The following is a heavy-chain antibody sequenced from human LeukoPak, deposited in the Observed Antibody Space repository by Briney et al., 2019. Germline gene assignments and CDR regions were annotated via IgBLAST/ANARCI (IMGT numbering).Heavy chain of an antibody. V-gene: IGHV4-4*07. Sequence: PSETLSLTCTVSGGSISSYYWSWIRQPAGKGLEWIWRIYTSGSTNYNPSLKSRVTMSVDTSKNQFSLKLSSVTAADTAVYYCARGLDDYVWGSYRNYYYYMDVWGKGTTVTVSS. CDR1: GGSISSYY. CDR2: IYTSGST. J-gene: IGHJ6*03. D-gene: IGHD3-16*01. CDR3: ARGLDDYVWGSYRNYYYYMDV.